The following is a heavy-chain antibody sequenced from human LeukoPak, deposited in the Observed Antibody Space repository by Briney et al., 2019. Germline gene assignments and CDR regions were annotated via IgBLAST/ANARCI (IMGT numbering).Heavy chain of an antibody. CDR3: ARENYYDSSGSPDY. J-gene: IGHJ4*02. Sequence: SETLSLTCTVSGGSISSYYWSWIRQPAGKGLEWIGRIYTSGSTNYNPSLKSRVTMSVDTSKNQFSLKLSSVTAADTAVYHCARENYYDSSGSPDYWGQGTLVTVSS. D-gene: IGHD3-22*01. CDR2: IYTSGST. V-gene: IGHV4-4*07. CDR1: GGSISSYY.